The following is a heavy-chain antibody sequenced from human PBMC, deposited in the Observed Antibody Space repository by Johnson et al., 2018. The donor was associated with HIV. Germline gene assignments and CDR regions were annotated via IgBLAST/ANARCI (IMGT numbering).Heavy chain of an antibody. CDR2: ISATGITL. D-gene: IGHD6-19*01. Sequence: QVQLVESGGGLVKPGGSLRLSCAASEFTYSDFYINWIRQPPGKGLEWVSSISATGITLYYADSVKGLFTISTDNAKNSLYLQMNSLRPEDTAVYYCVRGGQWVAQDAFDVWGQGTMVTVSS. CDR1: EFTYSDFY. CDR3: VRGGQWVAQDAFDV. J-gene: IGHJ3*01. V-gene: IGHV3-11*04.